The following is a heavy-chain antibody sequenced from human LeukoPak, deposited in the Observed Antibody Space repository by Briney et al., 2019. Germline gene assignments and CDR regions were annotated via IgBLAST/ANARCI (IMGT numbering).Heavy chain of an antibody. Sequence: SETLSLTCTVSGGSISSYYWSWIRQPAGKGLEWIGRIYTSGSTNYNPSLKSRVTMSVDTSKNQFSLKLSSVTAADTAVYYCARVSGSSNPYYYYYMDVWGKGTTVTVS. J-gene: IGHJ6*03. CDR1: GGSISSYY. CDR3: ARVSGSSNPYYYYYMDV. V-gene: IGHV4-4*07. D-gene: IGHD6-19*01. CDR2: IYTSGST.